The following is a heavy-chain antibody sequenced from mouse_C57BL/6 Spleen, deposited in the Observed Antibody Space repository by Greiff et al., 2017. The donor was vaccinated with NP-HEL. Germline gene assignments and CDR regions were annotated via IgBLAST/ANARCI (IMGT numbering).Heavy chain of an antibody. D-gene: IGHD4-1*01. V-gene: IGHV1-36*01. Sequence: EVQLQQSGPVLVKPGPSVKISCKASGFTFTDYYMHWVKQSHGKSLEWIGLVYPYNGGTSYNQKFKGQATLTVDTSSSTAYMELNSLTSEDSAVYYCARALAELGREKPWFAYWGQGTLVTVSA. J-gene: IGHJ3*01. CDR2: VYPYNGGT. CDR3: ARALAELGREKPWFAY. CDR1: GFTFTDYY.